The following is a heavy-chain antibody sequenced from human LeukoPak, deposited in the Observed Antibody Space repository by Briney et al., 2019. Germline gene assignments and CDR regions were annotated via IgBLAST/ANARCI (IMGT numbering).Heavy chain of an antibody. CDR2: ISWNSGSI. CDR3: AKARFDGNYYDSSGYRLGAYYFDY. CDR1: GFTFDDYA. Sequence: GGSLRLSCAASGFTFDDYAMHWVRQAPGKGLEWVSGISWNSGSIGYADSVKGRFTISRDNAKNSLYLQMNSLRAEDTALYYCAKARFDGNYYDSSGYRLGAYYFDYWGQGTLVTVSS. D-gene: IGHD3-22*01. V-gene: IGHV3-9*01. J-gene: IGHJ4*02.